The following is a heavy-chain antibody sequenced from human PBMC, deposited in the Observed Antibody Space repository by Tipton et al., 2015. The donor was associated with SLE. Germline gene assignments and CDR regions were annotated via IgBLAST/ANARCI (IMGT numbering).Heavy chain of an antibody. D-gene: IGHD3-16*01. CDR2: IHTSGDT. Sequence: TLSLTCAVSGGSISSGSYLWSWIRQPAGKGLEWIGRIHTSGDTKYNPSLRSRVTISIDASKNQFSLRLSSVTAADTAVYYCARDLRGTSDYFDYWGPGTLVTVSS. V-gene: IGHV4-61*02. CDR1: GGSISSGSYL. J-gene: IGHJ4*02. CDR3: ARDLRGTSDYFDY.